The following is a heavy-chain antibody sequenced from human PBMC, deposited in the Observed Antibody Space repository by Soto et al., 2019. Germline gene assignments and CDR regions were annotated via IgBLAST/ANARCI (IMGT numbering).Heavy chain of an antibody. Sequence: QVQLVESGGGVVQPGRSLRLSCAASGFTFSSYGMHWVRQAPGKGLEWVAVIWYDGSNKYYADSVKGRFTISRDNSKNTLYLQMNSLRDEDTAVYYCAREEVAGFDYWGQGTLVTVSS. D-gene: IGHD6-19*01. CDR3: AREEVAGFDY. CDR1: GFTFSSYG. CDR2: IWYDGSNK. J-gene: IGHJ4*02. V-gene: IGHV3-33*01.